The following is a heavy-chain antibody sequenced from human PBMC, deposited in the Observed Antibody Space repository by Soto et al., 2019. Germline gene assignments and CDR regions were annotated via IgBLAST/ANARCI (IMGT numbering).Heavy chain of an antibody. D-gene: IGHD3-3*01. Sequence: GESLKISCKGSGYSFTSYWIGWVRQMPGKGLEWMGIIYPGDSDTRYSPSFQGQVTISADKSISTAYLQWSSLKASDTAMYYCARQVSIGDFWARDAFDIWGQGTMVTVSS. J-gene: IGHJ3*02. V-gene: IGHV5-51*01. CDR2: IYPGDSDT. CDR3: ARQVSIGDFWARDAFDI. CDR1: GYSFTSYW.